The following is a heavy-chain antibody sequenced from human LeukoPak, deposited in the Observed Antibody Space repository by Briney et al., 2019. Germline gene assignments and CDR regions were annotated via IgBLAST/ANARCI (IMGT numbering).Heavy chain of an antibody. D-gene: IGHD2-2*01. J-gene: IGHJ4*02. V-gene: IGHV1-2*02. CDR1: GYTFTDCY. CDR2: INPNNGGT. Sequence: ASVKVSCKASGYTFTDCYIHWVRQAPGQGLEWMGWINPNNGGTNFPQQVQDRVTLTRDTSVNTAYMELSRLKSDDTAVYFCATAPSPGLGFCSGASCYPDYWGQGTLVTVSS. CDR3: ATAPSPGLGFCSGASCYPDY.